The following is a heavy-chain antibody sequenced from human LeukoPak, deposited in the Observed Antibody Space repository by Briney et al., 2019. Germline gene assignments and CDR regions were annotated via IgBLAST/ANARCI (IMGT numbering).Heavy chain of an antibody. CDR2: IYYSGST. D-gene: IGHD3-22*01. CDR1: GDSISSYY. V-gene: IGHV4-59*01. CDR3: ARHYGTNGYFSSFFDY. J-gene: IGHJ4*02. Sequence: PSETLSLTCTVSGDSISSYYWSWIRQPPGKGLEWVGYIYYSGSTKYNPSLKSRVTISVDTSKSQFSLNLTSVTAADTAVYYCARHYGTNGYFSSFFDYWGQGTLVTVSS.